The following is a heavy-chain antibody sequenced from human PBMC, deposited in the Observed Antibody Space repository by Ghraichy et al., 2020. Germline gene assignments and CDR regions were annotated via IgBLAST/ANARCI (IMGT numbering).Heavy chain of an antibody. Sequence: SETLSLTCAVYGGSFSGYYWSWIRQPPGKGLEWIGEINHSGSTNYNPSLKSRVTISVDTSKNQFSLKLSSVTAADTAVYYCARRPQRRVGATRGNFDYWGQGTLVTVSS. J-gene: IGHJ4*02. CDR1: GGSFSGYY. D-gene: IGHD1-26*01. V-gene: IGHV4-34*01. CDR3: ARRPQRRVGATRGNFDY. CDR2: INHSGST.